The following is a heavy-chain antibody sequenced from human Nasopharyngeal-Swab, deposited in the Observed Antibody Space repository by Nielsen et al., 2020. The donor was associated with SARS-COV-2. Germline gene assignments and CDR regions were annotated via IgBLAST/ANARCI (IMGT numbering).Heavy chain of an antibody. V-gene: IGHV1-18*01. J-gene: IGHJ4*02. CDR2: ISAYNGNT. CDR3: ASVLPAAMPYSFAY. D-gene: IGHD2-2*01. Sequence: WVRQAPGQGLEWMGWISAYNGNTNYAQKLQGRVTMTTDTSTSTAYMELRSLRSDDTAVYYCASVLPAAMPYSFAYWGQGTLVTVSS.